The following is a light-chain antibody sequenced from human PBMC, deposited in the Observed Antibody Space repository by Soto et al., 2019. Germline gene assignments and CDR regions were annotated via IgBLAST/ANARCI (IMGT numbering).Light chain of an antibody. CDR3: FSYTSSGTYV. CDR1: SSDVGNYKY. CDR2: EVS. V-gene: IGLV2-14*01. J-gene: IGLJ1*01. Sequence: QSALTQPASVSGSPGQSITISCTGTSSDVGNYKYVSWYQQHPGKAPKLMTYEVSNRPSGVSNRFSGSKSGNTASLTISGLQAEDETDYYCFSYTSSGTYVFGTGTQLTVL.